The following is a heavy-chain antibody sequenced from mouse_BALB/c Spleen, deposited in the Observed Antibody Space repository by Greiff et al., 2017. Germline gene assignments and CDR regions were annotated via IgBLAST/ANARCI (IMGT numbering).Heavy chain of an antibody. D-gene: IGHD2-4*01. V-gene: IGHV5-6*01. CDR2: ISSGGSYT. CDR3: ARQGLRRGVYAMDY. CDR1: GFTFSSYG. J-gene: IGHJ4*01. Sequence: DVQLQESGGDLVKPGGSLKLSCAASGFTFSSYGMSWVRQTPDKRLEWVATISSGGSYTYYPDSVKGRFTISRDNAKNTLYLQMSSLKSEDTAMYYCARQGLRRGVYAMDYWGQGTSVTVSS.